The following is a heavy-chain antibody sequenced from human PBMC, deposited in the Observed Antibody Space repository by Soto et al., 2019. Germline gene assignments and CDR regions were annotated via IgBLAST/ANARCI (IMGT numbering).Heavy chain of an antibody. CDR3: ARAVPAATYAFDI. Sequence: PGXSLRLSCAASGFTLSSYALHWFRQAPVNGLEYVSAISSNGGSTYYANSVKGRFTISRDNSKNTLYLQMGSLRAEDMAVYYCARAVPAATYAFDIWGQGTMVTVSS. J-gene: IGHJ3*02. CDR2: ISSNGGST. D-gene: IGHD2-2*01. V-gene: IGHV3-64*01. CDR1: GFTLSSYA.